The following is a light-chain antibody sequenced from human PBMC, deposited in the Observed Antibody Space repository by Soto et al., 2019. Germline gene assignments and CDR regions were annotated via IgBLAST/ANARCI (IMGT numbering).Light chain of an antibody. CDR3: QHYNSYSEA. CDR1: QDVGRW. Sequence: DIQMTQSPSSLSASVGDTVTITCRSSQDVGRWLSWYQQKPGKAPKLLIYKASTLKSGVPSRFSGSGSGTEFTLTISSLQPDDFATYYCQHYNSYSEAFGQGTKVELK. CDR2: KAS. V-gene: IGKV1-5*03. J-gene: IGKJ1*01.